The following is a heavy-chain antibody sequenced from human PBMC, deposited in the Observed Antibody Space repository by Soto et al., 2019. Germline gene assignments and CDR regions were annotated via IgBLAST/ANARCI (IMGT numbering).Heavy chain of an antibody. CDR1: GWSFSGYY. V-gene: IGHV4-34*09. CDR3: ATLPVLVVPAATSGGFDY. D-gene: IGHD2-2*01. CDR2: INHSGST. J-gene: IGHJ4*02. Sequence: PSETLSLTCAFYGWSFSGYYWSWIRQPPGKGLEWIGEINHSGSTNYNPSLKSRVTISVDTSKNQFSLKLGSVTAADTAVYYCATLPVLVVPAATSGGFDYWGQGTLVTVSS.